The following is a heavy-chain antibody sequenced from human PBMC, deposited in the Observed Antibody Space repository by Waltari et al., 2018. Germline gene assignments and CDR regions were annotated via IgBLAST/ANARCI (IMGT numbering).Heavy chain of an antibody. D-gene: IGHD6-25*01. CDR1: GGSISSSSYY. J-gene: IGHJ4*02. CDR3: ARDPGEAATTEPFDY. V-gene: IGHV4-39*07. CDR2: IYYSGST. Sequence: QLQLQESGPGLVKPSETLSLTCPVSGGSISSSSYYWGWIPQPPGKGLEWIGSIYYSGSTYYNPSLKSRVTISVDTSKNQFSLKLSSVTAADTAVYYCARDPGEAATTEPFDYWGQGTLVTVSS.